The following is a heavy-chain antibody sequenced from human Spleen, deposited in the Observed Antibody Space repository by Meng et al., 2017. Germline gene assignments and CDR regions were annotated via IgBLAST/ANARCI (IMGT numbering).Heavy chain of an antibody. CDR3: ARDELYYYDSSGYSPFDY. J-gene: IGHJ4*02. Sequence: GGSLRLSCAASGFTFSSYEMNWVRQAPGKGLEWVSYIRSSGSTIYYADSVKGRFTISRDNAKNSLYLQMNSLRAEDTAVYYCARDELYYYDSSGYSPFDYWGQGTLVTVSS. D-gene: IGHD3-22*01. CDR2: IRSSGSTI. CDR1: GFTFSSYE. V-gene: IGHV3-48*03.